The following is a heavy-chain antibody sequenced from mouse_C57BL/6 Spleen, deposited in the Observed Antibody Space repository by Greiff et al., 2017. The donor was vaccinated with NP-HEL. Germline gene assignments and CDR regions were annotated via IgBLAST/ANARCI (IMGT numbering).Heavy chain of an antibody. J-gene: IGHJ3*01. Sequence: VQLQQSGAELARPGASVKLSCKASGYTFTSYGISWVKQRPGQGLEWIGEIYPTSGNTYYNDKFKGKATLTADKSSSTAYMGLSSLTSEDSAVYACARSNTGGAGGFADWGQGTLVTVSA. CDR1: GYTFTSYG. CDR2: IYPTSGNT. V-gene: IGHV1-81*01. CDR3: ARSNTGGAGGFAD. D-gene: IGHD4-1*01.